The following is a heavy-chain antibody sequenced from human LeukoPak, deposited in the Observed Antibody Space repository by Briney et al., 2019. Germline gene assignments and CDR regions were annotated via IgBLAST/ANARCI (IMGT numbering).Heavy chain of an antibody. J-gene: IGHJ4*02. Sequence: ASVKVSCKASGGTFSSYAISWVRQAPGQGLEWVGGIIPIFGTANYAQKFQGRVTITADESTSTAYMELSSLRSEDTAVYYCASSYSSSWYADYWGQGTLVTVSS. CDR1: GGTFSSYA. V-gene: IGHV1-69*01. CDR3: ASSYSSSWYADY. D-gene: IGHD6-13*01. CDR2: IIPIFGTA.